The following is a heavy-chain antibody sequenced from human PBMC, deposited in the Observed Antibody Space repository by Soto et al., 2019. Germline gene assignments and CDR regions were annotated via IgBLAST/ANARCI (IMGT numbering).Heavy chain of an antibody. D-gene: IGHD3-16*01. CDR1: GFSFSTFE. CDR2: ISDDGSRT. J-gene: IGHJ5*01. Sequence: EVQLLESGGGLVQPGGSLRLSCAASGFSFSTFEMSWVRQAPGRGLEWVSFISDDGSRTYYADAVKGRFTISRDNSNDTLYLQMNSLTAEGTAVYACVKGGWLDFWGQGTLVTVSS. V-gene: IGHV3-23*01. CDR3: VKGGWLDF.